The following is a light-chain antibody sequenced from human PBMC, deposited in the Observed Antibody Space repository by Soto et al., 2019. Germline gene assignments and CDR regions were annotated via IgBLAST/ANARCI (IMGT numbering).Light chain of an antibody. Sequence: QSALTQPASVSGSPGQSITISCTGTSSDVGSYNYVSWYQQYPGKAPKLMIYEVSNRPSGVSNRFSGSKSGNTASLTISGLQAADEADYYCSSYTSSSTVVFGGGTKLTVL. CDR1: SSDVGSYNY. CDR2: EVS. CDR3: SSYTSSSTVV. V-gene: IGLV2-14*01. J-gene: IGLJ2*01.